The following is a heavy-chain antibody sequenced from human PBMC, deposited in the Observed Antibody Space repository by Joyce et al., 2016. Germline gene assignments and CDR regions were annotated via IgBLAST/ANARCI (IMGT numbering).Heavy chain of an antibody. CDR2: IWYDGSHK. CDR3: ARMYSGSNSGFDY. J-gene: IGHJ4*02. D-gene: IGHD1-26*01. Sequence: QVQLVESGGGVVQPGRSLRLSCAASGFTFRSYGMFWVRQAPGKGLDWVAVIWYDGSHKYYADFVKGRFTISRDNSKNTLYLQMGSLRAEDTAVYFCARMYSGSNSGFDYWGQGTLVTVSS. CDR1: GFTFRSYG. V-gene: IGHV3-33*01.